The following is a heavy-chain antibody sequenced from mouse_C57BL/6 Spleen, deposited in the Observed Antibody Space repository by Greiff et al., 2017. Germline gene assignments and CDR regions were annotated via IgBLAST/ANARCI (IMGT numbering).Heavy chain of an antibody. CDR2: IDPEDGET. D-gene: IGHD2-3*01. CDR3: ARSLRGLLFDY. V-gene: IGHV14-2*01. J-gene: IGHJ2*01. Sequence: VQLQQSGAELVKPGASVKLSCTASGFNIKDYYMHWVKQRTEQGLEWIGRIDPEDGETKYAPNFQGKATITADTSSNTAYLQLSSLTSEDNAVYYCARSLRGLLFDYWGQGTTLTVSS. CDR1: GFNIKDYY.